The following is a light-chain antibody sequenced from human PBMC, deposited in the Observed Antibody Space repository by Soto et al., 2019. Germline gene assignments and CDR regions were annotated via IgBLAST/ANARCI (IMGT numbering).Light chain of an antibody. V-gene: IGKV1-33*01. Sequence: DIQMTQSPSSLSASIGDRVTITCQASQNITNNLSWYQQKPGKAPNLLIYHASKLAKGVTSRFSGSGSGTDFTLTISCLQSEDFATYYCQQYYSFPRTFGQGTKADIK. CDR3: QQYYSFPRT. CDR2: HAS. CDR1: QNITNN. J-gene: IGKJ1*01.